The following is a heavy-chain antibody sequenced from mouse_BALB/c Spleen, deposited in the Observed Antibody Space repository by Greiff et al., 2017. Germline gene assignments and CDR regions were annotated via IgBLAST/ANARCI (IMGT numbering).Heavy chain of an antibody. J-gene: IGHJ4*01. CDR1: GFTFSSFG. D-gene: IGHD1-2*01. Sequence: DVHLVESGGGLVQPGGSRKLSCAASGFTFSSFGMHWVRQAPEKGLEWVAYISSGSSTIYYADTVKGRFTISRDNPKNTLFLQMTSLRSEDTAMYYCARYGWGTYAMDYWGQGTSVTVSS. V-gene: IGHV5-17*02. CDR2: ISSGSSTI. CDR3: ARYGWGTYAMDY.